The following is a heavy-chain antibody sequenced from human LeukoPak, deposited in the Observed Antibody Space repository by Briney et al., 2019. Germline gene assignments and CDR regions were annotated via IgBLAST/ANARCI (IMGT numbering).Heavy chain of an antibody. CDR1: GYTFTSYD. J-gene: IGHJ4*02. CDR2: MNPNSGNT. Sequence: ASVKVSCKASGYTFTSYDINWVRQATGQGLEWMGWMNPNSGNTGYAQKFQGRVTMTRNTSISTAYMELSSLRSEDTVVYYCARGLAYCGGDCTDWGQGTLVTVSS. CDR3: ARGLAYCGGDCTD. V-gene: IGHV1-8*01. D-gene: IGHD2-21*02.